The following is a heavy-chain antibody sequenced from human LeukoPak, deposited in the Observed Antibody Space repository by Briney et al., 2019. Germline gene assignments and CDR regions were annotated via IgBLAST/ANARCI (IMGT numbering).Heavy chain of an antibody. CDR3: ARDWRDVHDAFDI. CDR1: GFTFRNYG. J-gene: IGHJ3*02. CDR2: ISYDGSNK. D-gene: IGHD3-3*01. Sequence: GGSLRLSCAASGFTFRNYGMHWVRQAPGKGLEWVSIISYDGSNKYYADSVKGRFTISRDNSQSTLYLQMNSLRAEDTAVYYCARDWRDVHDAFDIWGQGTMVTVSS. V-gene: IGHV3-30*03.